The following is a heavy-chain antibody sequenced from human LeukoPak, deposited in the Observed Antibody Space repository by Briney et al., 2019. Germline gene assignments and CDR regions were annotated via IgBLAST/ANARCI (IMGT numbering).Heavy chain of an antibody. J-gene: IGHJ4*02. CDR1: GFTFSSFW. CDR3: TRVFGGYDVSDY. Sequence: GGSLRLSCAASGFTFSSFWMSWVRQAPGKGLEWVANIKKDGSQEYYADSVEGRFTISRDNAENSLYLQMGSLRVDDTAVYYCTRVFGGYDVSDYWGQGTLVTVSS. CDR2: IKKDGSQE. V-gene: IGHV3-7*03. D-gene: IGHD3-3*01.